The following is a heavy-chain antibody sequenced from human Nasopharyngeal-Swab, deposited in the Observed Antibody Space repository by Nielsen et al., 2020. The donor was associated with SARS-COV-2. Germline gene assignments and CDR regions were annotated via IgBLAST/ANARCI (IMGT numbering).Heavy chain of an antibody. Sequence: WIRQPPGKGLEWVSSISSSSSYIYYADSVKGRFTISRDNAKNSLYLQMYSLRAEDTAVYYCARDFRELVGAFDIWGQGTMVTVSS. CDR2: ISSSSSYI. V-gene: IGHV3-21*01. D-gene: IGHD6-13*01. J-gene: IGHJ3*02. CDR3: ARDFRELVGAFDI.